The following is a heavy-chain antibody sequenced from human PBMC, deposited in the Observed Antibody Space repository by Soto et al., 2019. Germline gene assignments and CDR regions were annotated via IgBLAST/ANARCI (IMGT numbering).Heavy chain of an antibody. CDR3: ARDPTAGVVCPQGWFDP. D-gene: IGHD2-15*01. CDR2: IIPIFGTA. V-gene: IGHV1-69*13. CDR1: GGTFSSYA. J-gene: IGHJ5*02. Sequence: SVKVSCKASGGTFSSYAISWVRQAPGQGLEWMGGIIPIFGTANYAQKFQGRVTITADESTSTAYMELSSLRSEDTAVYYCARDPTAGVVCPQGWFDPWGQGTLVTVSS.